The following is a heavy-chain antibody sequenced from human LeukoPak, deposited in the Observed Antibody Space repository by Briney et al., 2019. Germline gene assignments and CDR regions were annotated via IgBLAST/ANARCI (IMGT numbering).Heavy chain of an antibody. V-gene: IGHV3-33*01. CDR1: GFTFSSYG. D-gene: IGHD3-22*01. CDR3: AREYYYDSSGYYRAFDI. Sequence: PGGSLRLSCAASGFTFSSYGMHWVRQAPGKGLEWVAVIWYDGSNKYYADSAKGRFTISRDNSKNTLYLQMNSLRAEDTAVYYCAREYYYDSSGYYRAFDIWGQGTMVTVSS. CDR2: IWYDGSNK. J-gene: IGHJ3*02.